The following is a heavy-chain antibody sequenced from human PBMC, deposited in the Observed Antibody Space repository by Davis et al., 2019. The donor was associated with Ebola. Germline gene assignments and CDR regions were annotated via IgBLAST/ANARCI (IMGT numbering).Heavy chain of an antibody. V-gene: IGHV3-7*01. CDR3: ARDGPRWIQLWSYGMDV. CDR2: IKQDGSEK. D-gene: IGHD5-18*01. J-gene: IGHJ6*02. Sequence: PGGSLRLSCAASGFTFSTYAVHWVRQAPGKGLEWVANIKQDGSEKYYVDSVKGRFTISRDNAKNSLYLQMNSLRAEDTAVYYCARDGPRWIQLWSYGMDVWGQGTTVTVSS. CDR1: GFTFSTYA.